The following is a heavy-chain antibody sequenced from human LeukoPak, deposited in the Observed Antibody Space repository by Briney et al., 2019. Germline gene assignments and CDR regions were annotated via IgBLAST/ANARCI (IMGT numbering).Heavy chain of an antibody. CDR3: ARATATVGATANY. CDR1: GSTFSSYT. J-gene: IGHJ4*02. CDR2: IASSSTV. Sequence: PEGSLRLSCAASGSTFSSYTMNWVRQAPGKGLEWLSYIASSSTVYYADSVKGRFTISRDSSKNTLDLQMNSLRAEDTAVYYCARATATVGATANYWGQGTLVTVSS. V-gene: IGHV3-48*01. D-gene: IGHD1-26*01.